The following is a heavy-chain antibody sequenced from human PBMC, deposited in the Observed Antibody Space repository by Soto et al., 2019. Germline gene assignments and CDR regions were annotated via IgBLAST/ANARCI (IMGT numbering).Heavy chain of an antibody. CDR2: ISGSGDTT. CDR3: ARNVLYDFWSGPVEGDYYGMDV. Sequence: LRLSCAASGFTFSTYAMSWVRQAPGKGLEWVSAISGSGDTTYYANSVKGRFTISRDHSKNTLYLQMNSLRAEDTAVYYCARNVLYDFWSGPVEGDYYGMDVWGQGTTVTVSS. CDR1: GFTFSTYA. J-gene: IGHJ6*02. D-gene: IGHD3-3*01. V-gene: IGHV3-23*01.